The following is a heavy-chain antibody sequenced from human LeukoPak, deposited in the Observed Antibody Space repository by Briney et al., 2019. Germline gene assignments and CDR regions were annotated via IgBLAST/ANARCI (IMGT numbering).Heavy chain of an antibody. CDR2: ILYDGRNK. V-gene: IGHV3-30*18. CDR3: AKLEMARYYFDY. Sequence: PGRSLRLSCAASGFTFSNFAIHWVRQAPGKGLEWVAVILYDGRNKYYGDSVEGRFTISRDNSKNTLYLQMNSLRAEDTAVYYCAKLEMARYYFDYWGQGTLVTVSS. CDR1: GFTFSNFA. J-gene: IGHJ4*02. D-gene: IGHD5-24*01.